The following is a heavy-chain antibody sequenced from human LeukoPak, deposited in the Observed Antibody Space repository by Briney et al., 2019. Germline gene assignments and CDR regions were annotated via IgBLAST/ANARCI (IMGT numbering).Heavy chain of an antibody. D-gene: IGHD3-16*01. CDR3: VRVGNSLNYFDC. Sequence: GGSLRFSCAASGFSLSSYEMNWVRQAPGKGLEWVSYIRSSGSTTYYADSVKGRFTISRDNAKDSLYLQMNSLRAEDTAVYYCVRVGNSLNYFDCWGQGTLVTVSS. CDR1: GFSLSSYE. J-gene: IGHJ4*02. CDR2: IRSSGSTT. V-gene: IGHV3-48*03.